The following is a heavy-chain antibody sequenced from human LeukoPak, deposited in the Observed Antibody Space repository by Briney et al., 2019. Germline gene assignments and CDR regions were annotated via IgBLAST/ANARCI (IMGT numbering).Heavy chain of an antibody. J-gene: IGHJ4*02. V-gene: IGHV1-46*01. CDR2: INPSGEFT. CDR3: ARDLGSGQIGTTPGGLDY. Sequence: WASVKVSCKASGYTFTSYYIHWVRQAPGQGLEWMGLINPSGEFTTYAQKFQGRVTMTRDMSTSTVYVELSSLRSEDTAVYYCARDLGSGQIGTTPGGLDYWGQGTLVTVSS. D-gene: IGHD1-7*01. CDR1: GYTFTSYY.